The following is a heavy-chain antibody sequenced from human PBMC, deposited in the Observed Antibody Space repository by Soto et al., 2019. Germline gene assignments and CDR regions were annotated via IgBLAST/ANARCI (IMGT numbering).Heavy chain of an antibody. J-gene: IGHJ4*02. CDR1: GGSFSGYY. CDR3: ASPRWNYIY. Sequence: QVQLQQWGAGLLKPSETLSLTCAVSGGSFSGYYWSWIRQPPGKGLEWIGEMNDSGSTKYNASLESRVAISVDTSKGHFSLTLTPVTAADTAVYYCASPRWNYIYWGQGTLVAVSS. D-gene: IGHD1-7*01. CDR2: MNDSGST. V-gene: IGHV4-34*01.